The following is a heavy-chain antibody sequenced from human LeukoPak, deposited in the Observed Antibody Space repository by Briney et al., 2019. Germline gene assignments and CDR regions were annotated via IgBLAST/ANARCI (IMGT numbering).Heavy chain of an antibody. CDR2: ISAYNGNT. J-gene: IGHJ5*02. D-gene: IGHD6-13*01. CDR1: GYTFTSYG. CDR3: ARVGYSSWFDP. V-gene: IGHV1-18*01. Sequence: ASVKVSCKASGYTFTSYGISWVRQAPGQGLEWMGWISAYNGNTNYAQKLQGRVTMTTDTSTSTAHMELRSLRSDDTAVYYCARVGYSSWFDPWGQGTLVTVSS.